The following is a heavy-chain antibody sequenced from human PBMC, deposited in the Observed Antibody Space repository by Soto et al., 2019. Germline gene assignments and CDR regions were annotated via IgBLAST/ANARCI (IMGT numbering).Heavy chain of an antibody. D-gene: IGHD6-13*01. CDR2: IYSDGSST. V-gene: IGHV3-74*01. CDR1: GFTFSSYW. CDR3: AKVSSSWYAGFFDL. J-gene: IGHJ4*02. Sequence: PGGSLRLSCAASGFTFSSYWMHWVRQAPGKGLVWVSRIYSDGSSTSYADSVKGRFTISRDNSMNTLYLQMNTLRAEDTAIYYCAKVSSSWYAGFFDLWGQGTLVTVPQ.